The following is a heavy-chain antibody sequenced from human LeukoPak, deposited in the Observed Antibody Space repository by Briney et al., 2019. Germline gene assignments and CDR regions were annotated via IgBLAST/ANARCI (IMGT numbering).Heavy chain of an antibody. CDR2: IYSGGST. CDR3: ARDPVFGVGGNYFDS. Sequence: GGSLRLSCAASGFTVSSNYMSWVRQAPGKGLEWVSVIYSGGSTYYADSVKGRFTISRDNSKNTLYLQMNSLRAEDTAVYYCARDPVFGVGGNYFDSWGQGILVTVSS. CDR1: GFTVSSNY. J-gene: IGHJ4*02. D-gene: IGHD3-3*01. V-gene: IGHV3-53*01.